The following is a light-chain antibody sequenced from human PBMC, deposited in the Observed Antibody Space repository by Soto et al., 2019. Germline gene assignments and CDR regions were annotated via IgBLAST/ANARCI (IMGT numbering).Light chain of an antibody. CDR2: GAF. V-gene: IGKV3-11*01. Sequence: EIVLTQSPATVSLSPRERATLSCRASPSVPNYLAWYQQKPGQAPRLLIYGAFNRATGIPARFSGSGSGADFTLTISSLEPEDFAVYYCQQRNIWPPVTFGQATRLEIK. CDR3: QQRNIWPPVT. CDR1: PSVPNY. J-gene: IGKJ5*01.